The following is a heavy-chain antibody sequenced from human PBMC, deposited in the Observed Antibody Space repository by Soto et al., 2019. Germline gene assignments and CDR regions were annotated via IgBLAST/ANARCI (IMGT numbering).Heavy chain of an antibody. CDR2: IKKKTDGGTT. V-gene: IGHV3-15*01. Sequence: GGSLRLSCAAFGFTFSDAWMSWVRQAPGQGLEWVGLIKKKTDGGTTDYAAPVKGRFTISRDDSKNTVYLQMSSLKTEDRAVYYCRTQWLDWGQGTLVTVCS. CDR1: GFTFSDAW. D-gene: IGHD6-19*01. CDR3: RTQWLD. J-gene: IGHJ4*02.